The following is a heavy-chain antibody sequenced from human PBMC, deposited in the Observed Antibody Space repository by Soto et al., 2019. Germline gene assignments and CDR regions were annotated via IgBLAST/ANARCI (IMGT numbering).Heavy chain of an antibody. CDR3: ARGPRAQPYYVSGNLFPFHY. V-gene: IGHV1-69*11. J-gene: IGHJ4*02. CDR1: GGTFNNYA. D-gene: IGHD3-10*01. Sequence: QVKLVQSGAEVKKPGYSVKVSCKASGGTFNNYAINWVRQAPGQGLEWMGGIIPILGSTNYAQNFQGRVSITADESTSTAYMELSSLRSEDTAIYYCARGPRAQPYYVSGNLFPFHYWGQGTLVTVSS. CDR2: IIPILGST.